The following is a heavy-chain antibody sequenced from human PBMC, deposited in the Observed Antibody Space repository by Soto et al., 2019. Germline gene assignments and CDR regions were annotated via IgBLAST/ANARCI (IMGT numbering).Heavy chain of an antibody. CDR2: INSDGSST. D-gene: IGHD3-16*01. CDR1: GFTFGNYW. J-gene: IGHJ4*02. Sequence: EVQLVESGGGLVQPGGSLRLSCAASGFTFGNYWMHWVRQAPGKGLVWVARINSDGSSTSYADSVKGRFTISRDNAKNTLYLQMNSLRAEATAMYYCTKVISTVGGDFDSWGQGTLVTVSS. CDR3: TKVISTVGGDFDS. V-gene: IGHV3-74*01.